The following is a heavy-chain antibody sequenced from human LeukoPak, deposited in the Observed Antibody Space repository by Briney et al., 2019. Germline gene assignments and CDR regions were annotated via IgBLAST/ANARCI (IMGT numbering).Heavy chain of an antibody. Sequence: ASVKVSCKASGYTSTSYGISRVRQAPGQGLEWMGWISAYNGNTNYAQKLQGRVTMTTDTSTSTAYMELRSLGSDDTAVYYCARVGDTAMVLDYWGQGTLVTVSS. CDR2: ISAYNGNT. J-gene: IGHJ4*02. CDR1: GYTSTSYG. CDR3: ARVGDTAMVLDY. V-gene: IGHV1-18*01. D-gene: IGHD5-18*01.